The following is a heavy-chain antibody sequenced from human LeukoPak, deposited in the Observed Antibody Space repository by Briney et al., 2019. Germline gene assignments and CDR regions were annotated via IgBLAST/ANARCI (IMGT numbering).Heavy chain of an antibody. CDR1: GGSISSSTYY. V-gene: IGHV4-39*01. J-gene: IGHJ3*02. CDR3: ARRGATMIVFYAFDI. D-gene: IGHD3-22*01. CDR2: IYYSGST. Sequence: SETLSLTCTVSGGSISSSTYYWGWIRQPPGKGLEWIGSIYYSGSTYYNPSLKSRVTISVDTSKNQFSLKLSSVTAADTAVYYCARRGATMIVFYAFDIWGQGTMVTVSS.